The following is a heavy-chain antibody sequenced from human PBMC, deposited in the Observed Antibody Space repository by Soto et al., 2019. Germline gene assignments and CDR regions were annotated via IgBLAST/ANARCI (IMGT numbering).Heavy chain of an antibody. CDR1: GGSMTSYY. Sequence: LSLTCTVSGGSMTSYYWTWIRQPAGKGLEWIGRVYSSGGTHYNPSLKSRVTISLDTSKNQFSLKLLSVTDADTAVYFCARGQRFSDWFDPWGQGTLVTVSS. CDR3: ARGQRFSDWFDP. D-gene: IGHD3-3*01. CDR2: VYSSGGT. V-gene: IGHV4-4*07. J-gene: IGHJ5*02.